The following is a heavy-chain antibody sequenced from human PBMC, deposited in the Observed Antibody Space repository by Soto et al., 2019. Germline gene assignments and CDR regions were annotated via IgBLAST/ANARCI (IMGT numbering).Heavy chain of an antibody. J-gene: IGHJ3*02. CDR2: ISGSGGST. Sequence: EVQLLESGGGLVQPGGSLRLTCAASGFTFSSYAMSWVRQAPGKGLEWVSAISGSGGSTYYAESVNGRFTITKDNSKNTLYLQRNSLRAEDTAVYYCAKASAYRYSGGTGAFDIWGQGTMVTVSS. CDR1: GFTFSSYA. V-gene: IGHV3-23*01. D-gene: IGHD1-26*01. CDR3: AKASAYRYSGGTGAFDI.